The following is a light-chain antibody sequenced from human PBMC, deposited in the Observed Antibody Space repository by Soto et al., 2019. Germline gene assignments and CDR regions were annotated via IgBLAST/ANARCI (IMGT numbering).Light chain of an antibody. Sequence: QSVLTQPPSASGTPGQRVPLSCSGNSSNIGSNPVNWFQQVPGTAPKLLIYINNQRPSGVPARFSGSKSGTSASLAISGLQSEDEADYYCAAWDDSLNGVVFGGGTQLTVL. V-gene: IGLV1-44*01. CDR3: AAWDDSLNGVV. J-gene: IGLJ2*01. CDR1: SSNIGSNP. CDR2: INN.